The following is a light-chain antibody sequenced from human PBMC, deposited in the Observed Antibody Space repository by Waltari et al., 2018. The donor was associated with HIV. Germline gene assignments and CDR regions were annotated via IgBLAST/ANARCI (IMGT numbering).Light chain of an antibody. CDR2: AAS. V-gene: IGKV1-39*01. J-gene: IGKJ1*01. CDR3: QQSYTTPWT. CDR1: QSISTY. Sequence: DILMTQSPSSLSASVGDGVTIACRASQSISTYLNWYQQKPGKAPKLLIYAASSLQSGVPSRFRGSGSGTDFTLTISSLQPEDFATYYCQQSYTTPWTFGQGTKVEIK.